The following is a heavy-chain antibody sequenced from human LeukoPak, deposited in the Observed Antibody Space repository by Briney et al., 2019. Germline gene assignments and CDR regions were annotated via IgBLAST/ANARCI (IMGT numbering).Heavy chain of an antibody. V-gene: IGHV1-18*01. CDR2: ISAYNGNT. J-gene: IGHJ4*02. CDR3: ARDPATIQQWLTIVEVDY. D-gene: IGHD6-19*01. CDR1: GYTFTSYG. Sequence: GASVKVSCKASGYTFTSYGISWVRQAPGQGREWMGWISAYNGNTNYAQKLQSRVTMTTDTSTSTAYMELRSLRSDDTAVYYCARDPATIQQWLTIVEVDYWGQGTLVTVSS.